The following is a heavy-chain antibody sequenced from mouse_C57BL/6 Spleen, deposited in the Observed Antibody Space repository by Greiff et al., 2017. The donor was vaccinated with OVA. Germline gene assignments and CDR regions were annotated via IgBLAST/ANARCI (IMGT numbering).Heavy chain of an antibody. Sequence: EVQRVESGPGLVKPPQSLSLTCSVTGYSITSGYYWNWIRQFPGNKLEWMGYISYDGSNNYNPSLKNRISITRDTSKNQFFLKLNSVTTEDTATYYCARDPDGYFDYWGQGTTLTVSS. CDR1: GYSITSGYY. D-gene: IGHD2-3*01. CDR2: ISYDGSN. J-gene: IGHJ2*01. V-gene: IGHV3-6*01. CDR3: ARDPDGYFDY.